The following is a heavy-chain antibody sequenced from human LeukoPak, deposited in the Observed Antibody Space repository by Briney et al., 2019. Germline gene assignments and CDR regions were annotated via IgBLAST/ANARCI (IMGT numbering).Heavy chain of an antibody. CDR2: IYPGDSDT. CDR3: ARLARSVGLAFSQYYFDY. V-gene: IGHV5-51*01. CDR1: GYSFTSYW. J-gene: IGHJ4*02. Sequence: GESLKISCKGSGYSFTSYWIGWVRQMPGKGLEWMGIIYPGDSDTKYSPSVQGQVTISADESISTAYLQWSSLKASDTAMYYCARLARSVGLAFSQYYFDYWGQGTLVTVSS.